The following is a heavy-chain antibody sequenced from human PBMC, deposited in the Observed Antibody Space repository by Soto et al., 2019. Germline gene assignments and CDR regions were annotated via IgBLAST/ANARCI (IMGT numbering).Heavy chain of an antibody. D-gene: IGHD3-22*01. CDR3: ASEQRVPPQPADADSYDSGGPSEVFDY. V-gene: IGHV3-30-3*01. CDR1: GFAFSNYA. CDR2: ISYGGSNK. J-gene: IGHJ4*02. Sequence: GGSLRLSCAASGFAFSNYAIHWVRQAPGKGLEWVAVISYGGSNKYYADSVKGRFTISRDNSKNTLYLQMHNLIPEDTAIYYCASEQRVPPQPADADSYDSGGPSEVFDYWGQGTLVTVSS.